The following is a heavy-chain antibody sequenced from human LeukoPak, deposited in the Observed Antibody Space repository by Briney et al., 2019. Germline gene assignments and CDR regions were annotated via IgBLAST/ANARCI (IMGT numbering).Heavy chain of an antibody. Sequence: PGGSLRLSCAAFGFIFSSKYMSWVRQAPGKGLEGVAVIYSGGSTYYAASVERRFTISRDNSKNTVYLQMNSLRAEDTAVYYCARDSAYDSSGSFDYWGQGTLVTVSS. V-gene: IGHV3-53*01. CDR1: GFIFSSKY. CDR3: ARDSAYDSSGSFDY. J-gene: IGHJ4*02. CDR2: IYSGGST. D-gene: IGHD3-22*01.